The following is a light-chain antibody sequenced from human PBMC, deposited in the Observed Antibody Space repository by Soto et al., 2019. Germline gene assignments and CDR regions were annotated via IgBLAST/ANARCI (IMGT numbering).Light chain of an antibody. CDR3: SSYRRGSTYV. CDR2: DVT. CDR1: SSDVGGYNY. Sequence: ALTQPASVSGSPGQSITVSCTGTSSDVGGYNYVSWYQQYPGKVPRLMIYDVTNRPSGVSNRFSGSKSGNTASLTISGLQAEDEADYYCSSYRRGSTYVFGTGTKVTVL. V-gene: IGLV2-14*01. J-gene: IGLJ1*01.